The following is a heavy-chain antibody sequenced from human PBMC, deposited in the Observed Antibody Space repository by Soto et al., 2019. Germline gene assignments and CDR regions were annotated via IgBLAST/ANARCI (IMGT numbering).Heavy chain of an antibody. CDR3: AREECSGGSCYSGGYGMDV. V-gene: IGHV1-46*01. CDR2: INASGGRT. Sequence: ASVKVSCKASGYTFTSYYMHWVRQAPGQGLEWMGIINASGGRTTYAQKFLGRVRMSRDTSTSTVYMELSSLRSEDTAVYFCAREECSGGSCYSGGYGMDVWGQGTTVTVSS. D-gene: IGHD2-15*01. J-gene: IGHJ6*02. CDR1: GYTFTSYY.